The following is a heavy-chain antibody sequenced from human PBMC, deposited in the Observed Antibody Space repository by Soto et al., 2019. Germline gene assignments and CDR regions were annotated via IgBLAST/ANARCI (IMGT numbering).Heavy chain of an antibody. J-gene: IGHJ5*02. V-gene: IGHV3-33*01. D-gene: IGHD3-22*01. Sequence: VQLQESGGGVVQPGRSRRLSCAASGFTFRSYGMHWVRQAPGKGLEWVAVIWFDGSKTYYGDSVKGRFTISRDNSKNTLYLQMNSLRAEDTGVYYCAREGIGVAEGWFDPWGQGTPVTVSS. CDR3: AREGIGVAEGWFDP. CDR1: GFTFRSYG. CDR2: IWFDGSKT.